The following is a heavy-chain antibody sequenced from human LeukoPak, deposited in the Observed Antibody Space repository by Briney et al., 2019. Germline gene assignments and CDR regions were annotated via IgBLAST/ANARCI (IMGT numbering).Heavy chain of an antibody. V-gene: IGHV3-23*01. CDR2: ISGTTSGT. D-gene: IGHD1-14*01. CDR1: GFTFSNFW. Sequence: PGGSLRLSCTASGFTFSNFWMGWVRQAPGKGLEWVSGISGTTSGTYYADSVKGRFTISRDNSKNTLFLQVNSLRAEDTAVYYCAKVRTYFYHGLDVWGQGTTVTVSS. CDR3: AKVRTYFYHGLDV. J-gene: IGHJ6*02.